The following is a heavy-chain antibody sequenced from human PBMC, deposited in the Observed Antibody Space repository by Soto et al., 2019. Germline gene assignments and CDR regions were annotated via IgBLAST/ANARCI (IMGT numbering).Heavy chain of an antibody. D-gene: IGHD3-22*01. CDR2: INAGNGNT. V-gene: IGHV1-3*01. CDR1: GYTFTSYA. CDR3: ARGVPVDSSGYLVDY. Sequence: ASVKVSCKASGYTFTSYAMHWVRQAPGQRLEWMGWINAGNGNTKYSQKFQGRVTITRDTSASTAYMELSSLRSEDTAVYYCARGVPVDSSGYLVDYWGQGTLVTVSS. J-gene: IGHJ4*02.